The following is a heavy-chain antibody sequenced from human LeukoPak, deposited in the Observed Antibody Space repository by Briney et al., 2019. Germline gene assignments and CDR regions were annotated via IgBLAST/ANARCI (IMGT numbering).Heavy chain of an antibody. CDR3: ARALTYGDHDY. CDR1: GGSISSYY. CDR2: IYYSGST. D-gene: IGHD4-17*01. J-gene: IGHJ4*02. Sequence: SETLSLTCTVSGGSISSYYWSWIRQPPGKGLEWIGYIYYSGSTNYNPSLKSRVTISVDTSKNQFSLKLSSVTAADTAVYYCARALTYGDHDYWGQGTLVTVSS. V-gene: IGHV4-59*12.